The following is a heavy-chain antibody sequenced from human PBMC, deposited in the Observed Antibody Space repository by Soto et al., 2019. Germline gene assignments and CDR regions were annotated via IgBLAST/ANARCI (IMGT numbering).Heavy chain of an antibody. CDR1: GFSFSGYG. D-gene: IGHD2-15*01. CDR3: AKDRIAVIAALPFDS. Sequence: GGSLRLSCAAAGFSFSGYGLSWVRQAPGKGLEWVSGIGGGGFSTYYADSVKGRFTISRDNSKTTLYLQMNSLRAEDTAVYYCAKDRIAVIAALPFDSWVLGTLVTVSS. V-gene: IGHV3-23*01. J-gene: IGHJ4*02. CDR2: IGGGGFST.